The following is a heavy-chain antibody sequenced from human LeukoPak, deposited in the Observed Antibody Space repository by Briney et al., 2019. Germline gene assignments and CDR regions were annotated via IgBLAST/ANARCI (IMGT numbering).Heavy chain of an antibody. Sequence: QPGGSLRLSCAASGFTFSSYEMNWVRQAPGKGLEWVSYISSSGSTIYYADSVKGRFTISRDNAKNSLYLQMNSLRAEDTAVYYCARGRRYCSGGSCYSKANYYYYYMDVWGKGTTVTISS. J-gene: IGHJ6*03. D-gene: IGHD2-15*01. CDR3: ARGRRYCSGGSCYSKANYYYYYMDV. CDR2: ISSSGSTI. V-gene: IGHV3-48*03. CDR1: GFTFSSYE.